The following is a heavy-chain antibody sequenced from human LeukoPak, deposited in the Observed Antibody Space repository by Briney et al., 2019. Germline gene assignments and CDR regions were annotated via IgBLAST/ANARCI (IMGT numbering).Heavy chain of an antibody. CDR1: GFTFSSYS. CDR3: ARDRRGYYYDSSGYYDY. J-gene: IGHJ4*02. D-gene: IGHD3-22*01. Sequence: GGSLRLSCAASGFTFSSYSMNWVRQAPGKGLEWVSYISSSSSTIYYADSVKGRFTISRDNAKNSLYLQMNSLRAEDTAVYYCARDRRGYYYDSSGYYDYWGQGTLVTVSS. V-gene: IGHV3-48*01. CDR2: ISSSSSTI.